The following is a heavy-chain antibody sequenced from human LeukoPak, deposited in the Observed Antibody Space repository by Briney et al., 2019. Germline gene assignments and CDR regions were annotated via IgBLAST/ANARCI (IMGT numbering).Heavy chain of an antibody. CDR3: ARGWRCSITSCYYYFDY. V-gene: IGHV3-21*01. Sequence: PGGSLRLSCAASGLTFTSYSLNWVRQAPGKGLEWVSSISSSDRYIYYADSVKGRFTISRDNAKNSLYLQMNSLRAEDTAVYYCARGWRCSITSCYYYFDYWGQGTLVTVSS. J-gene: IGHJ4*02. D-gene: IGHD2-2*01. CDR2: ISSSDRYI. CDR1: GLTFTSYS.